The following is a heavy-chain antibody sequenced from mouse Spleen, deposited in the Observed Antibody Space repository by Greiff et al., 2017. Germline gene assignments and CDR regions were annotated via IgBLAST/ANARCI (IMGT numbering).Heavy chain of an antibody. Sequence: VQLQQSGPELVKPGASVKISCKASGYSFTGYYMNWVKQSPEKSLEWIGEINPSTGGTTYNQKFKAKATLTVDKSSSTAYMQLKSLTSEDSAVYYCARGLGWYFDVWGTGTTVTVSS. D-gene: IGHD3-3*01. CDR3: ARGLGWYFDV. CDR1: GYSFTGYY. J-gene: IGHJ1*03. CDR2: INPSTGGT. V-gene: IGHV1-42*01.